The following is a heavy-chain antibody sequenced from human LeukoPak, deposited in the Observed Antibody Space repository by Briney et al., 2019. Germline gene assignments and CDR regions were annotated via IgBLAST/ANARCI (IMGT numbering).Heavy chain of an antibody. CDR1: GYTFTSYG. CDR2: ISAFNGNT. CDR3: ARDLARGSAYYREWFDP. D-gene: IGHD3-3*01. Sequence: ASVKVSCKASGYTFTSYGISWVRQARGQGLEWMGWISAFNGNTNFAQKLQDRVTLTTDTSTSTAYLELRSLRSDDTAVYYCARDLARGSAYYREWFDPWGPGTLVTVSS. J-gene: IGHJ5*02. V-gene: IGHV1-18*01.